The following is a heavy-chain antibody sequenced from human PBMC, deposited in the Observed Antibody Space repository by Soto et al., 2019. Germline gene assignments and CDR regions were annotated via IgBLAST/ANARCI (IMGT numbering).Heavy chain of an antibody. CDR2: MNPNSGDT. CDR3: ARRRARSIYCSSTSCNNWFDP. D-gene: IGHD2-2*01. Sequence: ASVKVSCKASGYTFTGYYMHWVRQAPGQGLEWMGWMNPNSGDTDYAQKFQGRVTMTRNTSISTAYMELSSLRSEDTAVYYCARRRARSIYCSSTSCNNWFDPWGQGTLVTVSS. J-gene: IGHJ5*02. CDR1: GYTFTGYY. V-gene: IGHV1-2*02.